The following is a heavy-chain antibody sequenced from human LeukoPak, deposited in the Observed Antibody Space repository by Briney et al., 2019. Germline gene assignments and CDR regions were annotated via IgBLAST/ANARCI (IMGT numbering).Heavy chain of an antibody. V-gene: IGHV3-23*01. CDR2: ISGSGGST. Sequence: PGGSLRLSCAASGFTFSSYALSWVRQPPGKGLEWVPDISGSGGSTYYADSVKGRFTISRDNSKNTLYLQMNSLRAEDTAVYYCAKDRAVAATVYYFDYWGQGTLVTVSS. D-gene: IGHD2-15*01. CDR3: AKDRAVAATVYYFDY. CDR1: GFTFSSYA. J-gene: IGHJ4*02.